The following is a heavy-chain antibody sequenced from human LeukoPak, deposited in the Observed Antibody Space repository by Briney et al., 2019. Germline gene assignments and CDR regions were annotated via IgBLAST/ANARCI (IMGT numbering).Heavy chain of an antibody. CDR3: ARAHYYDSSGLGF. Sequence: GGSLRLSCAASGFTFSDHYMDWVRQAPGKGLEWVGRTRNKANSYTTEYATSVKGRFTISRDDSKNSLYLQMNSLRAEDTAVYYCARAHYYDSSGLGFWGQGTLVTVSS. V-gene: IGHV3-72*01. CDR1: GFTFSDHY. D-gene: IGHD3-22*01. CDR2: TRNKANSYTT. J-gene: IGHJ4*02.